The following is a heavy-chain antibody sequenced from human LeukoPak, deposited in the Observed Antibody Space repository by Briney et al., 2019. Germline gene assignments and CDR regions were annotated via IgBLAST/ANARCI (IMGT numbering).Heavy chain of an antibody. CDR2: ISSSGSTI. CDR1: GFTFSDYY. V-gene: IGHV3-11*04. D-gene: IGHD3-3*01. Sequence: PGGSLRHSCAASGFTFSDYYMSWIRQAPGKGLEWVSYISSSGSTIYYADSVKGRFTISRDNAKNSLYLQMNSLRAEDTAVYYCARQRFLDGLAFYYWGQGTLVTVSS. CDR3: ARQRFLDGLAFYY. J-gene: IGHJ4*02.